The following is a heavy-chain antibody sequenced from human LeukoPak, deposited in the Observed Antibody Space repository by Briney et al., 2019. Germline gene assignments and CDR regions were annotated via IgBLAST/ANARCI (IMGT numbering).Heavy chain of an antibody. D-gene: IGHD2-21*02. V-gene: IGHV5-51*01. CDR1: GYSFTSYW. Sequence: GESLKISCKGSGYSFTSYWIGWVRQMPGKGLEWMGIIYPGDSDTRYSPSFQGQVTISADKSISTAYLQWSSLKASDTAMYYCAGQVTRNHYYYYYMDVWGKGTTVTISS. CDR3: AGQVTRNHYYYYYMDV. CDR2: IYPGDSDT. J-gene: IGHJ6*03.